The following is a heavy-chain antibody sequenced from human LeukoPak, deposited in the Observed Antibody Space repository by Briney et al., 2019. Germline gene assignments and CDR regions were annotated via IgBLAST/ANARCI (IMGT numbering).Heavy chain of an antibody. D-gene: IGHD3-22*01. V-gene: IGHV3-23*01. Sequence: GGSLRLSCAASGFTFSNYAMSWVRQAPGKGLEWVSSVSGNGGSTYYADSVKGCFTISRDNPKNTLYLQMNSLRAEDTAVHYCAKGLGFYDSSAYHYWGQGTLVTVSS. CDR2: VSGNGGST. J-gene: IGHJ4*02. CDR3: AKGLGFYDSSAYHY. CDR1: GFTFSNYA.